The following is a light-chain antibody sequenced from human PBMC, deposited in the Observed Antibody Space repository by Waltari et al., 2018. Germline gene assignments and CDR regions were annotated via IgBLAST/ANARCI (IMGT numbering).Light chain of an antibody. CDR3: QQFISYPRT. CDR1: QGLNTA. J-gene: IGKJ4*01. CDR2: DAS. V-gene: IGKV1-13*02. Sequence: IQLTQSPSSLSASLGDRVTITCRASQGLNTALAWYQQKPGKAPNLLLYDASHLESGVPARFSGSGSGTDFSLTISSLQPEDFATYYCQQFISYPRTFGGGTKVEIK.